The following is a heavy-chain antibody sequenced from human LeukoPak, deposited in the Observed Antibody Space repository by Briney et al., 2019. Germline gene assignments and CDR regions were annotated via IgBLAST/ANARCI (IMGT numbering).Heavy chain of an antibody. CDR3: ARDRYCSGDSCHGMDV. D-gene: IGHD2-15*01. V-gene: IGHV1-46*01. Sequence: GASVKVSCKASGYTFTSYYMHWVRQAPGQGLEWMGIINPFGGSTSYAQKFQGRVTMTRGTSTSTVYMELSGLRSEDTAVYYCARDRYCSGDSCHGMDVWGQGTTVTVSS. J-gene: IGHJ6*02. CDR1: GYTFTSYY. CDR2: INPFGGST.